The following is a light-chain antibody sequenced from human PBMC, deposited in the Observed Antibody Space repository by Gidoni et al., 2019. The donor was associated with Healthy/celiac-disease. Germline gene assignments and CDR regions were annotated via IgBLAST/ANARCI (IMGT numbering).Light chain of an antibody. CDR2: DAS. CDR3: QQYDNLPAT. CDR1: QDISNY. V-gene: IGKV1-33*01. Sequence: DIQMTHSPSSLSASVGDRVTITCQASQDISNYLNWYQQKPGKAPKLLIYDASNLETGVPSRFSGSGSGTDFTFTISSLQPEDIATYYCQQYDNLPATFGGGTKVEIK. J-gene: IGKJ4*02.